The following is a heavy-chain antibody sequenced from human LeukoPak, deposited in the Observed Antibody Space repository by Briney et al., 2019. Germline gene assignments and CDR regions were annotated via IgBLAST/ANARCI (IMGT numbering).Heavy chain of an antibody. J-gene: IGHJ4*02. V-gene: IGHV3-23*01. D-gene: IGHD6-19*01. Sequence: GGSLRLSCAASGFTFSSHAMSWVRQAPGKGLEWVSGISGSGGGTYDADSVKGRFTISRDNSRNTLYLQMDSLRAEDTALYYCAKVHSSGWLFDYWGQGTLVTVSP. CDR1: GFTFSSHA. CDR3: AKVHSSGWLFDY. CDR2: ISGSGGGT.